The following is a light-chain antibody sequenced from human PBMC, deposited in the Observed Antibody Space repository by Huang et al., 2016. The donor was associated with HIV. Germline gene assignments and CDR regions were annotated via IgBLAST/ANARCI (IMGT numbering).Light chain of an antibody. J-gene: IGKJ1*01. Sequence: EIVLTHSPGTLSLSPGERATLSCRASQSGSSNYLAWYQQKPGQAPRLLIYGASSRATGIPERFSCSGSGTDFTLTISRLEPEDFAVYYCQQYDTSPTFGQGTKVEIK. CDR2: GAS. CDR3: QQYDTSPT. V-gene: IGKV3-20*01. CDR1: QSGSSNY.